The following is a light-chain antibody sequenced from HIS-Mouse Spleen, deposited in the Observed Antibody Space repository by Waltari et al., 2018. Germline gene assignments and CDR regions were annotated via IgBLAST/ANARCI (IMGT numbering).Light chain of an antibody. V-gene: IGKV1-8*01. CDR3: QQYYSYRFT. CDR2: AAS. J-gene: IGKJ3*01. CDR1: QGISSY. Sequence: AIRMTQSPSSFSASTGDRVTITSRASQGISSYLAWYQQKPGQAPKLLIYAASTLQSGVPSRFSGSGSGTDFTLTISCLQSEDFATYYCQQYYSYRFTFGPGTKVDIK.